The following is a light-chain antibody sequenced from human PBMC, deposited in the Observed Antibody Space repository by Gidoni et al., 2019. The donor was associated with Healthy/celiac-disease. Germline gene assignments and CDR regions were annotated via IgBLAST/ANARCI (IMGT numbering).Light chain of an antibody. J-gene: IGKJ3*01. Sequence: DIQMTQSPSSLSASVGDRVTITCQASQDISNYLNWYQQKPGKAPKLLIYDASKLETGVPSRFSGSGSGTDFTFTISSLQPEDIATYYCQQYDNLPFGPXTKVDIK. CDR1: QDISNY. CDR3: QQYDNLP. V-gene: IGKV1-33*01. CDR2: DAS.